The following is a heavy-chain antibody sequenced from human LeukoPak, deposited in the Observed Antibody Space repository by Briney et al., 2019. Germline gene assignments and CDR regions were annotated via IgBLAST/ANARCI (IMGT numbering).Heavy chain of an antibody. Sequence: ASVKVSCKASGGTFSSYAISWVRQAPGQGLEWMGGIIPIFGTAIYAQKFQGRVTITTDESTSTAYMELSSLRSEDTAVYYCARGSIVVVPAAEYYFDYWGQGTLVTVSS. J-gene: IGHJ4*02. CDR2: IIPIFGTA. D-gene: IGHD2-2*01. CDR1: GGTFSSYA. CDR3: ARGSIVVVPAAEYYFDY. V-gene: IGHV1-69*05.